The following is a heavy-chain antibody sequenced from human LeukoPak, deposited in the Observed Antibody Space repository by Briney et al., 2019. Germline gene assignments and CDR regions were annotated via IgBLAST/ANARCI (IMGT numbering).Heavy chain of an antibody. D-gene: IGHD3-10*01. CDR1: GFTFSNYA. J-gene: IGHJ4*02. V-gene: IGHV3-23*01. CDR2: ISGSSGST. CDR3: AKDRASYASGSIIDY. Sequence: GGSLRLSCAASGFTFSNYAITWVRQAPGKGLEWISGISGSSGSTYYADSVKGRFTISRDNSKNTLYLQMNSLRAEDTAVYYCAKDRASYASGSIIDYWGQGTLVTVSS.